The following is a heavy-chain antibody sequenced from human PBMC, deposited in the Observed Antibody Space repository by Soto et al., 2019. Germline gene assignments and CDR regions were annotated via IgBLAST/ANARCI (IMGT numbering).Heavy chain of an antibody. V-gene: IGHV3-7*01. CDR2: IKKDGSET. CDR3: GKISWTAGGVH. J-gene: IGHJ4*02. D-gene: IGHD2-21*02. Sequence: EVQLVESGGGLVQPGGSLRLSCAASGFTFTDHWMYWVRQAPGKGLEWVAYIKKDGSETNYVDSVKGRFTISRDNAKNSLDQQMGRRGDEDTAGDYGGKISWTAGGVHWGEGALVTVSS. CDR1: GFTFTDHW.